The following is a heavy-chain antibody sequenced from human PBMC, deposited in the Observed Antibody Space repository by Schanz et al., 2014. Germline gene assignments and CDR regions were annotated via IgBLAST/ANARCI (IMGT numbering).Heavy chain of an antibody. J-gene: IGHJ4*02. V-gene: IGHV3-23*01. Sequence: EVQLLDSGGGLVQPGGSLRLSCAASGFTFSTYAMSWVRQAPGKGLEWVSALSGSGGSTYYADSVKGRFTISRDNSKNTLYLQMNSLRAEDTAVYYCAKDPSHGDYDYYFDSWGQGTLVTVSS. D-gene: IGHD3-22*01. CDR1: GFTFSTYA. CDR2: LSGSGGST. CDR3: AKDPSHGDYDYYFDS.